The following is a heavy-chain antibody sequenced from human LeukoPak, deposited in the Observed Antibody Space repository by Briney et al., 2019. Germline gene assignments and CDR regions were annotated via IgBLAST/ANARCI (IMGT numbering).Heavy chain of an antibody. CDR3: ARDRGYDFWSGYQNWFDP. J-gene: IGHJ5*02. Sequence: GSLRLSCAASGFTFSSYWMSWVRQAPGKGLEWVANIKQDGSEKYYVDSVKGRFTISRDNAKNSLYLQMNSLRAEDTAVYYCARDRGYDFWSGYQNWFDPWGQGTLVTVSS. V-gene: IGHV3-7*01. D-gene: IGHD3-3*01. CDR1: GFTFSSYW. CDR2: IKQDGSEK.